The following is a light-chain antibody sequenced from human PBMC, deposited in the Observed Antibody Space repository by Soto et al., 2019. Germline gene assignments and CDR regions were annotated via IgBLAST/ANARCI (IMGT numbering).Light chain of an antibody. CDR2: GAS. CDR1: QSVSSN. Sequence: EILMTQSPATLSVSPGERATLSCRASQSVSSNLAWYQQKVGQAPRLLIYGASIRATGIPARFSGSGSGTEFTLTISSLQSADFAVYFCQQYNNWPPLTFGGGTKVEIK. J-gene: IGKJ4*01. V-gene: IGKV3D-15*01. CDR3: QQYNNWPPLT.